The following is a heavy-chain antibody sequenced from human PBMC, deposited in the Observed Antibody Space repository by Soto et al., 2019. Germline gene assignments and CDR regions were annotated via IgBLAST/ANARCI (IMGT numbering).Heavy chain of an antibody. CDR3: ARDPPHHSSTSCRRKSSSGGY. CDR2: ISAYNGNT. CDR1: GYTFTSYG. J-gene: IGHJ4*02. V-gene: IGHV1-18*01. Sequence: QVQLVQSGAEVKKPGASVKVSCKASGYTFTSYGISWVRQAPGQGLEWMGWISAYNGNTNYAQKLQGRVTMTTDTTTSTAYKELRSLRSDDTAVYYCARDPPHHSSTSCRRKSSSGGYWGQGTLVTVSS. D-gene: IGHD2-2*01.